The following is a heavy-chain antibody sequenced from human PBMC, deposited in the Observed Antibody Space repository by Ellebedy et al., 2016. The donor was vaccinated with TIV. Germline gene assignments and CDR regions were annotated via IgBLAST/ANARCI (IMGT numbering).Heavy chain of an antibody. CDR2: ISGSGGST. Sequence: GESLKISCAASGFTFSSYAMSWVRQAPGKGLEWVSAISGSGGSTYYADSVKGRFTISRDNSKNTLYLQMNSLRAEDTAVYYCAKSSKVRGEYWGQGTLVTVSS. D-gene: IGHD3-10*01. J-gene: IGHJ4*02. CDR1: GFTFSSYA. CDR3: AKSSKVRGEY. V-gene: IGHV3-23*01.